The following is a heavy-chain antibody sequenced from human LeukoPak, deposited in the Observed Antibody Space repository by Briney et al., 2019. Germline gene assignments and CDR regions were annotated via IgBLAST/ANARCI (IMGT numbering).Heavy chain of an antibody. CDR1: GFTFNNYA. J-gene: IGHJ4*02. CDR2: ISVSGGST. V-gene: IGHV3-23*01. Sequence: GGSLRLSCAASGFTFNNYAMSRVRQAPGKGLEWVSGISVSGGSTFYADSVKGRFTISRDNSKNTLYLQMNSLRAEDTAVYYCAKGGSTSCPDYWGQGTLVTVSS. D-gene: IGHD2-2*01. CDR3: AKGGSTSCPDY.